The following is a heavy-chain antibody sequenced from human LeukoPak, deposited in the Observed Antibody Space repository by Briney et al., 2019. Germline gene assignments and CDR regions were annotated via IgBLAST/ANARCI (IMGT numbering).Heavy chain of an antibody. CDR3: ARGGTDGAFDI. D-gene: IGHD3-16*01. CDR1: GYTFTTHG. J-gene: IGHJ3*02. Sequence: ASVKVSCKASGYTFTTHGISWVRQVPGQGLDWMGWISTYNGNTNYAQKLQGRVTLTADTSTSTAYMELRSLRSDDTALYFCARGGTDGAFDIWAQGTMVTVSS. CDR2: ISTYNGNT. V-gene: IGHV1-18*01.